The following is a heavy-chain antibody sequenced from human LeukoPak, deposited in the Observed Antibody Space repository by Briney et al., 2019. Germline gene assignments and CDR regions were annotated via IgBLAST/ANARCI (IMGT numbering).Heavy chain of an antibody. CDR1: GGSISSSN. CDR2: ISTSSSYI. V-gene: IGHV3-21*01. D-gene: IGHD4-17*01. CDR3: ARNRGDPSYFDY. Sequence: PSETLSLTCAVSGGSISSSNWWSWVRQAPGKGLEWVSSISTSSSYIYYADSVKGRFTISRNNPKNSLYLQMNSLRAEDTAVYYCARNRGDPSYFDYWGQGTLVTVSS. J-gene: IGHJ4*02.